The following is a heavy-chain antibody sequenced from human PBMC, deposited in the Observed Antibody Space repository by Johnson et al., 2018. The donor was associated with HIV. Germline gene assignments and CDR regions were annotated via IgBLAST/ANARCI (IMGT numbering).Heavy chain of an antibody. V-gene: IGHV3-49*03. Sequence: EVQLVESGGGLVQPGRSLRLSCTASGFTFGDYAMSWFRQAPGKGLELVGFIRSKAYGGTTEYAASVKGRFTISRDDSKSIAYLQMNSLRAEDTALYYCAKERDWDDAFDIWGQGTMVTVSS. J-gene: IGHJ3*02. D-gene: IGHD3-9*01. CDR2: IRSKAYGGTT. CDR3: AKERDWDDAFDI. CDR1: GFTFGDYA.